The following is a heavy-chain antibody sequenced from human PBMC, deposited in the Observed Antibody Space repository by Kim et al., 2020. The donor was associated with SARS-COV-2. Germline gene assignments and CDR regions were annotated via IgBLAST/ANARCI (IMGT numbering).Heavy chain of an antibody. D-gene: IGHD6-19*01. CDR2: MNQDGSEE. V-gene: IGHV3-7*03. J-gene: IGHJ4*02. CDR1: GFDFNDYF. Sequence: GGSLRLSCVGSGFDFNDYFMNWVRQAPGKGLEWVAVMNQDGSEELYLDSVRGRFTISRDNAKNSLSLQMNDLRVEDTAVYFCLGGRGWLPDYWGQGTLVTVSS. CDR3: LGGRGWLPDY.